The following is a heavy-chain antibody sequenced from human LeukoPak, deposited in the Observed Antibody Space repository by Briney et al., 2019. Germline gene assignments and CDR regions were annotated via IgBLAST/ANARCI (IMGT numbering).Heavy chain of an antibody. D-gene: IGHD4-23*01. CDR3: ARGWPHGNDY. Sequence: GGSLRLSCAASGFTFSSYWMNWVRQAPGKGLVWVSRIASDGSSTTYADSVKGRFGISRDNAKNTLYLQMNSLRVEDTAVYYCARGWPHGNDYWGQGTLVTVSS. J-gene: IGHJ4*02. CDR1: GFTFSSYW. V-gene: IGHV3-74*01. CDR2: IASDGSST.